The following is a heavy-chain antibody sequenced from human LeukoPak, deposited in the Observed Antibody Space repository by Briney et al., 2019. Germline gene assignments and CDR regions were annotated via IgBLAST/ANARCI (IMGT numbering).Heavy chain of an antibody. D-gene: IGHD2-15*01. V-gene: IGHV3-23*01. CDR3: AKIVAGLDY. CDR1: GFIFSNYG. CDR2: IGGSGSTT. Sequence: GGSLILSCAASGFIFSNYGMSWVRQAPGKGLEWVSAIGGSGSTTYYADSVKGRFTISRDNSKNTLYLQMNSLRADDTAVYYCAKIVAGLDYWGQGTLVTVSS. J-gene: IGHJ4*02.